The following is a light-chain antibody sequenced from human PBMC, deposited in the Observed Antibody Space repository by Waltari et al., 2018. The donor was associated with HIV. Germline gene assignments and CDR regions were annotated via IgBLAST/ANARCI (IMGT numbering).Light chain of an antibody. V-gene: IGKV1-5*03. CDR3: QQYNSYS. CDR2: RAS. CDR1: EDVTYK. Sequence: DIQMTQSPSTLSASAGERVTITCRASEDVTYKVAWYQQKPGKAPKLLIHRASILESGVSSRFTGSGSGTEFTLTITSLQPDDFATYYCQQYNSYSFGQGTRVE. J-gene: IGKJ1*01.